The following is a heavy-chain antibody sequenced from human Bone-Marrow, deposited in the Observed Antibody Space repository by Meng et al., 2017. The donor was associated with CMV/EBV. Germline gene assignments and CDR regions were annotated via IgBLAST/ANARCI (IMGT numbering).Heavy chain of an antibody. CDR1: GFTVSSNY. V-gene: IGHV3-11*01. D-gene: IGHD5-24*01. Sequence: GESLKISCAASGFTVSSNYMSWVRQAPGKGLEWVSYTNNIGSIIYYADSVKGRFTISRDNAEKSVYLQMNSLRAEDTAVYYCARGRRDGYKYPHYFDFWGQGTLVTVSS. CDR3: ARGRRDGYKYPHYFDF. J-gene: IGHJ4*02. CDR2: TNNIGSII.